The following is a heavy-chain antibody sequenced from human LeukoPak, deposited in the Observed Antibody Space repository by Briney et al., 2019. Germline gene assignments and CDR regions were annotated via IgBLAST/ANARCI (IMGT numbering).Heavy chain of an antibody. D-gene: IGHD3-3*01. CDR1: GFTFRSYA. V-gene: IGHV1-24*01. J-gene: IGHJ4*02. CDR2: FDPEDGET. CDR3: ATGITFYDFWSG. Sequence: PGGSLRLSCAASGFTFRSYAMHWVRQAPGKGLEWMGGFDPEDGETIYAQKFQGRVTMTEDTSTDTAYMELSSLRSEDTAVYYCATGITFYDFWSGWGQGTLVTVSS.